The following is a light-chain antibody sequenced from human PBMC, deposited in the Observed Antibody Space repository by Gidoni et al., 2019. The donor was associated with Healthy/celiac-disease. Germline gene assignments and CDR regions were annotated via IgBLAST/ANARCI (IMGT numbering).Light chain of an antibody. CDR2: GSS. CDR3: QQYNNWPPLT. Sequence: IVMTQSPATLSVSPGERATLSCRASQRVSSNLAWYQQQPGQAPRLLIYGSSTRATGIPARFSGSGSGTEFTLTISILQSEDFAVYYCQQYNNWPPLTFGGGTKVEIK. CDR1: QRVSSN. J-gene: IGKJ4*01. V-gene: IGKV3-15*01.